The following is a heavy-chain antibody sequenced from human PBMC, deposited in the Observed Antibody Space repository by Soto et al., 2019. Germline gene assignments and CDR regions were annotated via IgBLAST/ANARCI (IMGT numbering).Heavy chain of an antibody. Sequence: ASVKVSCKASGYTFTSYYMHWVRQAPGQGLEWMGIINASGGSTRYAQKFQGRITMTRDTSTSTAYMELSSLRSEDTAVYYCARGGITIFGVVIMAPDAFDIWGQGTMVTVSS. J-gene: IGHJ3*02. CDR3: ARGGITIFGVVIMAPDAFDI. V-gene: IGHV1-46*01. CDR2: INASGGST. CDR1: GYTFTSYY. D-gene: IGHD3-3*01.